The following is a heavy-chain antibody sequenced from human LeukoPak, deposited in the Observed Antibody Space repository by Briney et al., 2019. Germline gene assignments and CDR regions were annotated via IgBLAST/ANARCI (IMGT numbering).Heavy chain of an antibody. CDR2: IYYSGGT. V-gene: IGHV4-59*08. J-gene: IGHJ4*02. CDR1: GGSISSYS. Sequence: SETLSLTCTVSGGSISSYSWSWIRQPPGKGLEWIGHIYYSGGTNYTPSLKSRVSISVDTTKNQVSLKLSSVTAADTAVYYCAGHTRSGLYVFEDWGEGPLDSVSS. D-gene: IGHD3-16*02. CDR3: AGHTRSGLYVFED.